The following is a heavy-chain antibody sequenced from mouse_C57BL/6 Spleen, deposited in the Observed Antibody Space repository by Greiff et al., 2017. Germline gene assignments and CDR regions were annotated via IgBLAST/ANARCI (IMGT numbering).Heavy chain of an antibody. Sequence: VHVKQSGAELVRPGASVKLSCTASGFNIKDDYMHWVKQRPEQGLEWIGWIDPENGDTEYASKFQGKATITAEPSSNTAYLQLSSLTSEDTAVYYCTSYYAMDYWGQGTSVTVSS. CDR1: GFNIKDDY. V-gene: IGHV14-4*01. CDR2: IDPENGDT. J-gene: IGHJ4*01. CDR3: TSYYAMDY.